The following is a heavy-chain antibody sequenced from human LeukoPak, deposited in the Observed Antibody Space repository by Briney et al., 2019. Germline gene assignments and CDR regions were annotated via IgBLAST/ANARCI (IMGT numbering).Heavy chain of an antibody. CDR3: ARAWRVGATRNWFDP. V-gene: IGHV1-2*02. Sequence: GASVKVSCKASGYTFTGYYMHWVRQAPGQGLEWMGWINPNSGGTNYAQKFQGRVTMTRDTSISTAYMELSRLRSDDTAVYYCARAWRVGATRNWFDPWGQGNLVTVSS. J-gene: IGHJ5*02. CDR1: GYTFTGYY. CDR2: INPNSGGT. D-gene: IGHD1-26*01.